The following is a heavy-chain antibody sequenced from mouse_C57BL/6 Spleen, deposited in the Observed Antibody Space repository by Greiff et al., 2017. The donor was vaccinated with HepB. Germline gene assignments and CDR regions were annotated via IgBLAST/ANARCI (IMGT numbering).Heavy chain of an antibody. CDR1: GYTFTDYY. V-gene: IGHV1-26*01. CDR2: INPNNGGT. D-gene: IGHD2-3*01. CDR3: ARSPIYDGWPGFAY. Sequence: EVQLQQSGPELVKPGASVKISCKASGYTFTDYYMNWVKQSHGKSLEWIGDINPNNGGTSYNQKFKGKATLTVDKSSSTAYMELRSLTSEDSAVYYCARSPIYDGWPGFAYWGQGTLVTVSA. J-gene: IGHJ3*01.